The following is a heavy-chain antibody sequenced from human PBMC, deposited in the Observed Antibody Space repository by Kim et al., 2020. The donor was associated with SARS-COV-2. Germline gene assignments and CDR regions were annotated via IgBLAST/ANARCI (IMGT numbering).Heavy chain of an antibody. J-gene: IGHJ4*02. CDR3: AREESGSYLY. D-gene: IGHD1-26*01. V-gene: IGHV1-69*04. CDR2: IA. Sequence: IANYAQKFQGRVTITADKSTSTAYMELSSLRSEDTAVYYCAREESGSYLYWGQGTLVTVSS.